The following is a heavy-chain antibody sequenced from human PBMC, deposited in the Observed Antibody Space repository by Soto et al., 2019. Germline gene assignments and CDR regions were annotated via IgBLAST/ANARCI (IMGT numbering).Heavy chain of an antibody. CDR1: GYTFTGYY. V-gene: IGHV1-2*02. Sequence: ASVKVSCKASGYTFTGYYMHWVRQAPGQGLEWMGWINPNSGGTNYAQKFQGRVTMTRDTSISTAYMELSRLRSDDTAVYYCARDRGRFLAGSHRNWFDPWGQGTLVTVSS. D-gene: IGHD3-3*01. J-gene: IGHJ5*02. CDR3: ARDRGRFLAGSHRNWFDP. CDR2: INPNSGGT.